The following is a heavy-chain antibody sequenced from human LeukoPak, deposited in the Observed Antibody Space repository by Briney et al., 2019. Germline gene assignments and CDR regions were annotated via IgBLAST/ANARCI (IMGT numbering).Heavy chain of an antibody. CDR3: AREGPIWFRESIEN. V-gene: IGHV4-59*12. Sequence: SETLSLTLTFSGGSNRHYFWSWIGQPACKGVAGMGYIYYCGSNNYKPSLTSRVTISVDTSKKHFSLKLSSVTAADTAVYYCAREGPIWFRESIENWGQGTLVTVSS. CDR2: IYYCGSN. CDR1: GGSNRHYF. J-gene: IGHJ4*02. D-gene: IGHD3-10*01.